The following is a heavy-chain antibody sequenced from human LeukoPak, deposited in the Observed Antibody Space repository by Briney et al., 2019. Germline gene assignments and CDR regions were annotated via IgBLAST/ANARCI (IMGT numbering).Heavy chain of an antibody. D-gene: IGHD1-20*01. CDR2: ISTSSTYI. Sequence: PGGSLRLSCAASGFTFSSYSMNWVRQAPGKGLEWVSSISTSSTYIYYADSVKGRFTIPRDNAKNSLYLQMNSLRAEDTAVYYCARDPPFIIGTTFFDYWGQGTLVTVSS. CDR1: GFTFSSYS. V-gene: IGHV3-21*01. CDR3: ARDPPFIIGTTFFDY. J-gene: IGHJ4*02.